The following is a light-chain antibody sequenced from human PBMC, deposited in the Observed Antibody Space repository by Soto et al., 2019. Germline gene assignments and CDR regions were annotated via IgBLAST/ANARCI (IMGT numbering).Light chain of an antibody. CDR2: AAS. J-gene: IGKJ5*01. CDR3: QQLNSYPIT. Sequence: DIQMTQSPSSLSASVADRFTITCRASQGISSYLAWYQQKPGKAPKLLIYAASTLQSGVPSRFSGSGSGTDFTLTISSLQPEDFATYYCQQLNSYPITFGQGTRLEIK. V-gene: IGKV1-9*01. CDR1: QGISSY.